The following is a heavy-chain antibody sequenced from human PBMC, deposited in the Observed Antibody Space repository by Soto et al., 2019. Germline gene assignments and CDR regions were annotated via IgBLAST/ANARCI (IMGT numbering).Heavy chain of an antibody. V-gene: IGHV6-1*01. Sequence: SQTLSLTCAISGDSVSSNSAAWNWIRQSPSRGLEWLGRTYYRSKWYNDYAVSVKSRITINPDTSKNQFSLQLNSVTPEDTAVYYCARSRAGVRWLQIKGPWFDPWGQGTLVTVSS. CDR1: GDSVSSNSAA. J-gene: IGHJ5*02. CDR3: ARSRAGVRWLQIKGPWFDP. D-gene: IGHD5-12*01. CDR2: TYYRSKWYN.